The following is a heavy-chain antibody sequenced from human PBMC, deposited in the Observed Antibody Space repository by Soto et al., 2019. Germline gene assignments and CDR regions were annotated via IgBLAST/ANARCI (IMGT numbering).Heavy chain of an antibody. D-gene: IGHD3-10*01. Sequence: GGSLRLSCAASGFTFSSYAMSWVRQAPGKGLEWVSGISGSGGGTYYADSVKGRFTISRDNSKNTLNLQVNSLRAEDTAVYYCAKDVNYYDSGSFDYWGQGTLVTVSS. CDR3: AKDVNYYDSGSFDY. V-gene: IGHV3-23*01. J-gene: IGHJ4*02. CDR2: ISGSGGGT. CDR1: GFTFSSYA.